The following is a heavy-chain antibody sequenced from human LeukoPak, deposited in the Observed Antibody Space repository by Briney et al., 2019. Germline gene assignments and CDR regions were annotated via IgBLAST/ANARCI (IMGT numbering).Heavy chain of an antibody. J-gene: IGHJ5*02. CDR1: GFTFSSYG. Sequence: GGSLRLSCAASGFTFSSYGMHWVRQAPGKGLEWVAFIRYDGSNKYYADSVKGRFTISRDNSKNTLYLQMNSLRAEDTAVYYCAKNRYYSSGYYSNWFDPWGQGTLVTVSS. D-gene: IGHD3-22*01. CDR3: AKNRYYSSGYYSNWFDP. CDR2: IRYDGSNK. V-gene: IGHV3-30*02.